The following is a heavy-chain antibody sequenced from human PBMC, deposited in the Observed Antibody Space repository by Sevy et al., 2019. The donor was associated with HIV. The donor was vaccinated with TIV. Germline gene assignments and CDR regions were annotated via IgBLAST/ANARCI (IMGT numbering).Heavy chain of an antibody. CDR1: GFTFNSYA. V-gene: IGHV3-23*01. Sequence: GGSLRLSCKPSGFTFNSYAMSWVRQAPGKGLEWVSTIYGSSGGTYYADSVKGRFTISRDNSKNTLYLQMNGLRTEDTAVYYCAGGRYDSSGSFDAFDIWGQGTMVTVSS. J-gene: IGHJ3*02. CDR2: IYGSSGGT. D-gene: IGHD3-22*01. CDR3: AGGRYDSSGSFDAFDI.